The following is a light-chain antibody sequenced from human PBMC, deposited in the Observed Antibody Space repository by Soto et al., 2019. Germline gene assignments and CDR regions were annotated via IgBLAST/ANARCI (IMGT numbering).Light chain of an antibody. V-gene: IGKV3-15*01. CDR2: GAS. Sequence: EIVLTQSPGTLSLSPGERATLSCRASQSLTNSFIAWYQQKPGQAPRLLIYGASSRATGIPARFSGSGSGTEFTLTVSSLQSDDFAVYYCQQYDEWPLTFGQGTKVDIK. CDR1: QSLTNS. CDR3: QQYDEWPLT. J-gene: IGKJ1*01.